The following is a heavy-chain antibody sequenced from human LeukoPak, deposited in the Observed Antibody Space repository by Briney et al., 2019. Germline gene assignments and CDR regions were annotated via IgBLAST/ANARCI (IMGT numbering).Heavy chain of an antibody. J-gene: IGHJ4*02. Sequence: GRSLRLSCAASGFTFSSYSMNWVRQAPGKGLEWVSSISSSSSYIYYADSVKGRFTISRDNAKNSLYLQMNSLRAEDTAVYYCAGDRPSRNVVVVAATRYWGQGTLVTVSS. CDR1: GFTFSSYS. CDR2: ISSSSSYI. V-gene: IGHV3-21*01. D-gene: IGHD2-15*01. CDR3: AGDRPSRNVVVVAATRY.